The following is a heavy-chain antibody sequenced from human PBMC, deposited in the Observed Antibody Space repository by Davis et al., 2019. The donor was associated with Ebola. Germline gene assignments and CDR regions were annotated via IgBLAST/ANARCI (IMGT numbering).Heavy chain of an antibody. CDR3: ARDSADSSGWYSFIDY. Sequence: GGSLRLSCAASGFTVSSNYMSWVRQAPGKGLEWVSVIYSGGSTYYADSVKGRFTISRDNSKNTLYLQMNSLRAEDTAVYYCARDSADSSGWYSFIDYWGQGTLVTVSS. D-gene: IGHD6-19*01. J-gene: IGHJ4*02. CDR2: IYSGGST. CDR1: GFTVSSNY. V-gene: IGHV3-53*05.